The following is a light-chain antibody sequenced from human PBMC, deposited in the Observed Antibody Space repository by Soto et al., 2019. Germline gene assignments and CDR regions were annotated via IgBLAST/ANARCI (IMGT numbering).Light chain of an antibody. CDR2: EVT. CDR3: SSYSSSSALDVI. Sequence: QSVLAQPASVSGSPGQSITISCAGTNRDVGGYNYVSWYQQYPGKAPKLIIYEVTYRLSGVSNRFSGSKSGNTASLTISGLQAEDEADYCSSYSSSSALDVIFGGGTKVTVL. V-gene: IGLV2-14*01. CDR1: NRDVGGYNY. J-gene: IGLJ2*01.